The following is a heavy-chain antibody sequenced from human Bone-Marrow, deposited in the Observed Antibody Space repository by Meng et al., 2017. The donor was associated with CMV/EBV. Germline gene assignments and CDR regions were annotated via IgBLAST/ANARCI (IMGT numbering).Heavy chain of an antibody. CDR2: INHSGST. Sequence: GSLRLSCAVYGGSFSGYYWSWIRQPPGKGLEWIGEINHSGSTNYNPSLKSRVTISVDTSKNQFSLKLSSVTAADTAVYYCARDGLVEYQRKGAFDIWGQGTMVTVSS. CDR1: GGSFSGYY. D-gene: IGHD2-2*01. J-gene: IGHJ3*02. CDR3: ARDGLVEYQRKGAFDI. V-gene: IGHV4-34*01.